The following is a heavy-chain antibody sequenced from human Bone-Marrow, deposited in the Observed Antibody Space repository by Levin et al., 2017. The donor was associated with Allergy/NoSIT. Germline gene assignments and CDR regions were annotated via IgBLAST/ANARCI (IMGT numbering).Heavy chain of an antibody. Sequence: GESLKISCKASGYTFTSYGISWVRQAPGQGLEWMGWISAYNGNTNYAQKLQGRVTMTTDTSTSTAYMELRSLRSDDTAVYYCARDTQTPFNWNGAIDAFDIWGQGTMVTVSS. CDR1: GYTFTSYG. J-gene: IGHJ3*02. CDR3: ARDTQTPFNWNGAIDAFDI. CDR2: ISAYNGNT. D-gene: IGHD1-20*01. V-gene: IGHV1-18*01.